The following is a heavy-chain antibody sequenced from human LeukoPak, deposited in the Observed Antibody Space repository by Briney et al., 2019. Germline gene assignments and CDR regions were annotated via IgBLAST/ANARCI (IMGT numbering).Heavy chain of an antibody. D-gene: IGHD4-23*01. CDR3: ARVTHAFDS. J-gene: IGHJ3*02. CDR1: GVAFSGYY. Sequence: SSETLSLTCAVYGVAFSGYYWSWIRQAPGKGLEWIGEINHSGSTYYNPSLKSRVTISVDTSKNQFSLQLSCVTAADAAEYYCARVTHAFDSWGQGIIVTASS. CDR2: INHSGST. V-gene: IGHV4-34*01.